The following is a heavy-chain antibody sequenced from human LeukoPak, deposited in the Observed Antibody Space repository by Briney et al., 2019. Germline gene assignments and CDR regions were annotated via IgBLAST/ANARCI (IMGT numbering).Heavy chain of an antibody. CDR1: GFTFSSYA. D-gene: IGHD6-19*01. Sequence: GSSLRLSCAPSGFTFSSYAMHWVRQAPGKGLEWVAVISYDGSNKYYADSVNGRFTISRDNSKNTLYLQMNSLRAEDTAVYYCARDLSSGWYCDYWGQGTLVTVSS. J-gene: IGHJ4*02. CDR3: ARDLSSGWYCDY. V-gene: IGHV3-30*04. CDR2: ISYDGSNK.